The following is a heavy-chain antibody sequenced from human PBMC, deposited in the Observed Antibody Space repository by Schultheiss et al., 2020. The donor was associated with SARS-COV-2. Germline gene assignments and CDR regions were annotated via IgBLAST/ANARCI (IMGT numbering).Heavy chain of an antibody. D-gene: IGHD5-12*01. J-gene: IGHJ5*02. Sequence: GGSLRLSCAASGFTFSSYGMSWVRQGPGKGLEWVSGINYNGESVTYADSVRGRFTISRDNAKNSLYLQMNSLRAEDTAVYYCATGGVDFHFDPWGQGTLVTVSS. V-gene: IGHV3-20*04. CDR1: GFTFSSYG. CDR2: INYNGESV. CDR3: ATGGVDFHFDP.